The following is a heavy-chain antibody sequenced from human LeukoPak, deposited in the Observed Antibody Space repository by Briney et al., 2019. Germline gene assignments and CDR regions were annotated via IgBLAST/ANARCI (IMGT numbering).Heavy chain of an antibody. D-gene: IGHD6-19*01. J-gene: IGHJ4*02. V-gene: IGHV3-30*18. Sequence: PGWSLRLSCAASGFSFSSYGMHWVRQAPGKGLEWVALISYDGSNKYYADSVKGRFTISRDNSKNTLYLQMNSLRAEDTAVYYCAKDHLRYSTVWFYFDYWGQGTLVTVSS. CDR3: AKDHLRYSTVWFYFDY. CDR1: GFSFSSYG. CDR2: ISYDGSNK.